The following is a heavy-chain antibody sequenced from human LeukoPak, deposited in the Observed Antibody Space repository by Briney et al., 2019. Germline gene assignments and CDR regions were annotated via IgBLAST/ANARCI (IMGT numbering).Heavy chain of an antibody. Sequence: PGRSLRLSCTASGFTFSDYVMHRVPQAPGKGLERVAIIWYDGYNKYYADSVRGRFTISRDNSKNTVYVQMNNLRAEDTAVYYCARDRDRAEFYFDYWGQGTLVTVSS. J-gene: IGHJ4*02. D-gene: IGHD1-14*01. CDR3: ARDRDRAEFYFDY. V-gene: IGHV3-33*01. CDR2: IWYDGYNK. CDR1: GFTFSDYV.